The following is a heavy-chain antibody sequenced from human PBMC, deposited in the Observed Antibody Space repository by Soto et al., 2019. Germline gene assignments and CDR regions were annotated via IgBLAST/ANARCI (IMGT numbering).Heavy chain of an antibody. V-gene: IGHV4-30-2*01. CDR2: IYHSVST. D-gene: IGHD3-10*01. Sequence: SETLSLTCAVSGGSISSGGYSWSLIRQPPGKGLEWIGYIYHSVSTYYNPSLKSRVTISVDRSKNQFSLKLNSMTAADTAVYYCARHNYGSGSTYFDYWGQGTLVTVSS. J-gene: IGHJ4*02. CDR1: GGSISSGGYS. CDR3: ARHNYGSGSTYFDY.